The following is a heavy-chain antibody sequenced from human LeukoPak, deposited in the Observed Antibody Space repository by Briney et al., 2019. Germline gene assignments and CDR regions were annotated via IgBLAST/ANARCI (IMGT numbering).Heavy chain of an antibody. J-gene: IGHJ4*02. Sequence: GRSLRLSCAASGYTFTSYAMNWVRQAPGQGLEWMGWINTDTGNPTYAQGFTGRFVFSLDTSVSTAYLQISSLKAEDTAVYYCASRVSGYCSSTSCLPFDYWGQGTLVTVSS. V-gene: IGHV7-4-1*02. CDR1: GYTFTSYA. CDR2: INTDTGNP. D-gene: IGHD2-2*01. CDR3: ASRVSGYCSSTSCLPFDY.